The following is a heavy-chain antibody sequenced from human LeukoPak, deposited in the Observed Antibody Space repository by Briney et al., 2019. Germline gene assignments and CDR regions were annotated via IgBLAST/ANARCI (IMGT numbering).Heavy chain of an antibody. D-gene: IGHD6-6*01. V-gene: IGHV4-59*01. CDR1: GGSIGSYY. CDR3: ARLYSSSSGRNFDQ. Sequence: SETLSLTCTVSGGSIGSYYWSWIRQPPGKGLEWIGHIFYSGSTNYNPSLKSRVTISVDTSKNQFSLKLTSVTAADTAVYYCARLYSSSSGRNFDQWGQGTLVTVSS. CDR2: IFYSGST. J-gene: IGHJ4*02.